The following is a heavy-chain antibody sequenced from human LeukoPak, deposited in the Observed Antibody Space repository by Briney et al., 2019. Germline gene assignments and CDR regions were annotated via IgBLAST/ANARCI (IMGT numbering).Heavy chain of an antibody. CDR1: GFTFSSYG. CDR2: IRYDGSDK. Sequence: GGSLRLSCAASGFTFSSYGMHWVRQAPGKGLEWVAFIRYDGSDKFYADSVKGRFTISRDNSKNTLYLQMNSLRAEDTAVYYCARRAGAYSHPYDYWGQGTLATVSS. D-gene: IGHD4/OR15-4a*01. J-gene: IGHJ4*02. CDR3: ARRAGAYSHPYDY. V-gene: IGHV3-30*02.